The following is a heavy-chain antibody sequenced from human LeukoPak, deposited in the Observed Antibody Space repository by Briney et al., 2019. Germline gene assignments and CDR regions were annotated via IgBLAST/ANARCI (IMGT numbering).Heavy chain of an antibody. V-gene: IGHV4-59*01. CDR3: ARASPYYGSGRRYYLDY. CDR2: IYYSGST. Sequence: KASETLSLTCTVSGGSISSYYWSWIRQPPGKGLEWIGYIYYSGSTNYNPSLKSRVTISVDTSKNQFSLKLSSVTAADTAVYYCARASPYYGSGRRYYLDYWGQGTLVTVSS. D-gene: IGHD3-10*01. CDR1: GGSISSYY. J-gene: IGHJ4*02.